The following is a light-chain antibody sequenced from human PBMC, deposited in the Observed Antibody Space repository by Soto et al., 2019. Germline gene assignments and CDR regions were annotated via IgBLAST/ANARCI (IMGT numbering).Light chain of an antibody. CDR1: EGISNY. V-gene: IGKV1-27*01. CDR3: HKYNSAPLT. Sequence: DIQMTQSPSSLSASVGDRVTITCRASEGISNYLAWYQQKPGKVPKLLIYASSALQSGVPSRFSGSGSGTAFTLTISSLQPEDVASYYCHKYNSAPLTFAGGTKVEIK. CDR2: ASS. J-gene: IGKJ4*01.